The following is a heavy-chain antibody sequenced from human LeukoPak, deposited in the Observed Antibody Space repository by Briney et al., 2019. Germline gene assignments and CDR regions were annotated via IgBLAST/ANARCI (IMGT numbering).Heavy chain of an antibody. V-gene: IGHV3-20*04. Sequence: GGSLRLSCAASGFTFDDYGMSWVRQAPRKGLEWVSGINWNGGSTGYADSVKGRFTISRDNAKTSLYLQMNSLRAEDTALYYCAKDLGPGSMATSPGFDYWGQGTLVTVSS. J-gene: IGHJ4*02. D-gene: IGHD5-24*01. CDR3: AKDLGPGSMATSPGFDY. CDR2: INWNGGST. CDR1: GFTFDDYG.